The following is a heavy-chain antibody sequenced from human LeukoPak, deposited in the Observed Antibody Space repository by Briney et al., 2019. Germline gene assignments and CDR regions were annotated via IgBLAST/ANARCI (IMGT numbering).Heavy chain of an antibody. J-gene: IGHJ4*02. CDR3: ASTPILWFGEFALNFDY. D-gene: IGHD3-10*01. Sequence: SETLSLTCTVSGGSISSYYWSWIRQPPGKGPEWIGYIYYSGSTNYNPSLKSRVTISVDTSKNQFSLKLSSVTAADTAVYYCASTPILWFGEFALNFDYWGQGTLVTVSS. CDR1: GGSISSYY. V-gene: IGHV4-59*08. CDR2: IYYSGST.